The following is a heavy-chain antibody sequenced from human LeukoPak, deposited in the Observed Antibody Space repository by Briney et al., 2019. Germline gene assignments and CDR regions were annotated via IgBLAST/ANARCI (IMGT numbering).Heavy chain of an antibody. CDR2: INHSGST. CDR3: ARGHNTSIAAKPNFDY. V-gene: IGHV4-34*01. J-gene: IGHJ4*02. Sequence: PSETPSLTCAVYGGSFSGYYWSWIRQPPGKGLERTGEINHSGSTNYNPSLKSRVTISVDTSKNQFSLKLSSVTAADTAVYYCARGHNTSIAAKPNFDYWGQGTLVTVSS. CDR1: GGSFSGYY. D-gene: IGHD6-6*01.